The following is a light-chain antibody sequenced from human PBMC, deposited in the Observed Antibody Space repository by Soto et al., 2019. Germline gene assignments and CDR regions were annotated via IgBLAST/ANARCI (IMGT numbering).Light chain of an antibody. CDR2: EES. CDR3: QHYNSYSEA. J-gene: IGKJ1*01. CDR1: QTISSW. V-gene: IGKV1-5*03. Sequence: QMTQSPSPLSSSLGDSVTITCRASQTISSWLAWYQQKPGKAPKLLIYEESTLKSGVPSRFSGSGSGTELNLTISRLQPDDFATYYCQHYNSYSEAFGQGTKVDIK.